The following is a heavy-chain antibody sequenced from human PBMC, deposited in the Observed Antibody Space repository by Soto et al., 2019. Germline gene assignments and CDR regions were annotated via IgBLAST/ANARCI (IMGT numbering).Heavy chain of an antibody. V-gene: IGHV4-39*01. CDR1: GGSINSSDHF. Sequence: PSETLSLTCSLSGGSINSSDHFWGWIRQTPGKGLEWIGSVYYTETTYYNPSLKSPVTISVETSRNTFSLKVNSVTAADTGIYYCARQRVLSTNMFITSFDPWGRGTLATVSS. CDR3: ARQRVLSTNMFITSFDP. CDR2: VYYTETT. D-gene: IGHD3-10*02. J-gene: IGHJ5*02.